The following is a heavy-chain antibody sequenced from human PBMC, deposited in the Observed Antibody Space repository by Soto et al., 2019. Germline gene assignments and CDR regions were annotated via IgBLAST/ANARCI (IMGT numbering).Heavy chain of an antibody. V-gene: IGHV3-53*01. J-gene: IGHJ6*02. D-gene: IGHD4-17*01. CDR2: IYRRGST. CDR1: GFTVSSTY. Sequence: GGSLRLSCAASGFTVSSTYVTWVRQAPGKGLEWVSVIYRRGSTYYADSVKGRFTVSRDNSKNTLYLQMTSLRADDTAVYYCARGLMYDSGDFASGMDVWGQGTTVTVSS. CDR3: ARGLMYDSGDFASGMDV.